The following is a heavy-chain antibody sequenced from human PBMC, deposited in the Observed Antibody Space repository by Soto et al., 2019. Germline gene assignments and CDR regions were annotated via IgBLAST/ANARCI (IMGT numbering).Heavy chain of an antibody. J-gene: IGHJ4*02. CDR1: GFTFSTYA. Sequence: EVQLLESGGGLVQPGGSLRLSCAASGFTFSTYAMTWVRQAPGKGLEWVSDISASGGSTYYTDSVKGRFTISRDNSKNTLLLQMNILRAEDTAVYYCARGPIKFDYWGLGTLVTVSS. D-gene: IGHD3-16*01. CDR2: ISASGGST. CDR3: ARGPIKFDY. V-gene: IGHV3-23*01.